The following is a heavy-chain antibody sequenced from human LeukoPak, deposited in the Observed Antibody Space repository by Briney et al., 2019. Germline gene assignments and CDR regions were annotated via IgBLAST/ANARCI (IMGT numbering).Heavy chain of an antibody. V-gene: IGHV3-21*01. CDR1: GFTFSSYS. Sequence: PGGSLRLSCAASGFTFSSYSVTWVRQAPGKGLQWVSSISSSSTYIYYADSVKGRFTISRDNAKDTLYLQMNSLRAEDTAVYYCARAPQSMGAITDYWGQGTLVTVSS. J-gene: IGHJ4*02. CDR2: ISSSSTYI. CDR3: ARAPQSMGAITDY. D-gene: IGHD1-26*01.